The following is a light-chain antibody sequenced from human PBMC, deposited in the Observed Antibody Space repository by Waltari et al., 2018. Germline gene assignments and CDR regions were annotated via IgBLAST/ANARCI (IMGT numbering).Light chain of an antibody. CDR1: SSNIGRNF. CDR3: ASWDDSLSEYV. J-gene: IGLJ1*01. V-gene: IGLV1-47*01. CDR2: RNN. Sequence: QSVLTQPPSASGVPGQRVTIPCSGSSSNIGRNFICWYQHPPGTAPKLLIYRNNQRPSGVPDRFSGSKSGTSASLAISGLLSEDEADYYCASWDDSLSEYVFGTGTKVTVL.